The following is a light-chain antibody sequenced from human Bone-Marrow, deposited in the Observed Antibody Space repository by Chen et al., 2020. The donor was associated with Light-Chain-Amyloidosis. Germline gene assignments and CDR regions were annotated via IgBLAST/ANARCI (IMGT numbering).Light chain of an antibody. CDR2: DAS. V-gene: IGKV1-33*01. CDR1: QEISNS. J-gene: IGKJ2*03. Sequence: DIHMSHSPSSLSASVGDTVTITCQASQEISNSVNWYQHNPGKAPKRLVWDASNLETGVPSRFSGRGSGAVFTFTISSLQPEDFATYYCQQYEYLYSFGQGIKLE. CDR3: QQYEYLYS.